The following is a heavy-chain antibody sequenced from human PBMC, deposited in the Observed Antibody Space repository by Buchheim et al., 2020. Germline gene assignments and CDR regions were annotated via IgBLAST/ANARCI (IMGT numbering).Heavy chain of an antibody. V-gene: IGHV4-39*01. D-gene: IGHD3-10*01. CDR2: IYYGGST. J-gene: IGHJ6*03. Sequence: VQLLESGGGLVQPGGSLRLSCAASGFTFSSYAMSWVRQPPGKGLEWIGSIYYGGSTYYNPSLKSRVTISVDTSKNQFSLKRSSVTAADTAVYYCARQITMVRGLTVNDYYYMDVWGKGTT. CDR1: GFTFSSYA. CDR3: ARQITMVRGLTVNDYYYMDV.